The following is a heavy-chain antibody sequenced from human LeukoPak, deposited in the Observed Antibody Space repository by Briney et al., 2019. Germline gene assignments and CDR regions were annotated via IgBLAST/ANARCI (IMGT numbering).Heavy chain of an antibody. CDR3: ARGGRGSAAVVAPRSFDI. J-gene: IGHJ3*02. CDR2: TYTGGNS. D-gene: IGHD3-22*01. CDR1: GFTVSSTH. V-gene: IGHV3-53*01. Sequence: GGSLRLSCEASGFTVSSTHMVWVRQAPGKGLEWVSVTYTGGNSYYAGSVQGRFIIPRDISKNTLYLQMNNLRAEDSALYYCARGGRGSAAVVAPRSFDIWGQGTMVTVSS.